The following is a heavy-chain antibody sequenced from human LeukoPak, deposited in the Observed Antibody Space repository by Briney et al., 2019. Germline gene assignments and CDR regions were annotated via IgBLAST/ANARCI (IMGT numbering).Heavy chain of an antibody. J-gene: IGHJ4*02. CDR1: GYTFTTFG. CDR2: ISAYNGNT. V-gene: IGHV1-18*01. D-gene: IGHD3-22*01. CDR3: ARDRVPYYHSSGSLWVDY. Sequence: PWASVKVSCKASGYTFTTFGINWVRQAPGQGLGWMGWISAYNGNTNYAQKLQGRVTMTTDTSTSTAYMELRSLSSDDTAVYYCARDRVPYYHSSGSLWVDYWGQGTLVTVSS.